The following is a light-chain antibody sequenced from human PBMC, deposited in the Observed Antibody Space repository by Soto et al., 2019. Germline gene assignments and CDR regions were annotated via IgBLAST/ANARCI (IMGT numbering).Light chain of an antibody. V-gene: IGKV3-20*01. Sequence: EIVLTQSPGTLSLSPGEGATLSCRARQSVSSNFLAWYQQKPGQAPRLLIYAASSRATGISDRFSGSGSETDFTFTIRRLEPEDFAVYYCQQYGSSPFTFGPGTKVDIK. J-gene: IGKJ3*01. CDR1: QSVSSNF. CDR2: AAS. CDR3: QQYGSSPFT.